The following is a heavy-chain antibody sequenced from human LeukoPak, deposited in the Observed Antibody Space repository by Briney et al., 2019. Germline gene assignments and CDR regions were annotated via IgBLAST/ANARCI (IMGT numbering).Heavy chain of an antibody. CDR2: IYYSGST. CDR3: ARTPDYGAGYYYYGMDV. D-gene: IGHD4-17*01. V-gene: IGHV4-59*01. Sequence: ASETLSLTCTVSGGSISSYYWSWIRQPPGKGLEWIGYIYYSGSTNYNPSPKSRVTISVDTSKNQFSLKLSSVTAADTAVYYCARTPDYGAGYYYYGMDVWGQGTTVTVSS. CDR1: GGSISSYY. J-gene: IGHJ6*02.